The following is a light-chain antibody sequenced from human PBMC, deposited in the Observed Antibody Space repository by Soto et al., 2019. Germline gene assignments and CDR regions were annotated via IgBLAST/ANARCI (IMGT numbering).Light chain of an antibody. CDR1: QSVRDN. CDR3: QQSNNWPYT. Sequence: EIVMTHSPATLSVSPGERATLSCRASQSVRDNLAWYQQKPGQAPRLLIYGASTRATGIPARFSASGSWTEFTLTINSLQSEDFALYFCQQSNNWPYTFGQGTKLEIK. V-gene: IGKV3-15*01. CDR2: GAS. J-gene: IGKJ2*01.